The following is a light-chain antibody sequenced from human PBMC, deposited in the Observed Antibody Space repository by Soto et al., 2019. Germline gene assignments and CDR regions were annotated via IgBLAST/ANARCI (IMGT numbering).Light chain of an antibody. V-gene: IGLV2-23*01. CDR3: CSYAGSNVF. CDR1: SSDVGSYNL. CDR2: EGS. Sequence: QSALTQPASVSGSPGQSITISCTGTSSDVGSYNLVSWYQQHPGKAPKLMIYEGSKRPSGVSNRFSGSKSGNTASLTVSGLQTEDEADYYCCSYAGSNVFFGGGTKVTVL. J-gene: IGLJ2*01.